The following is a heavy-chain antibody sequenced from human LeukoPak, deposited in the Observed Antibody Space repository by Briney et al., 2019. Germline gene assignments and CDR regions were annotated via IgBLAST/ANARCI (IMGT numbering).Heavy chain of an antibody. CDR1: GFTFSSYA. D-gene: IGHD2-8*01. V-gene: IGHV3-30-3*02. Sequence: GRSLRLACAASGFTFSSYAMFWVRQAPGKGLEWVTIVSKDGSDTFYADSVKGRFTISRDNSKNTLYLQLNSLRAEDTAVYYCAKRGTTGVREGFDIWGRGTMGTVSS. CDR2: VSKDGSDT. J-gene: IGHJ3*02. CDR3: AKRGTTGVREGFDI.